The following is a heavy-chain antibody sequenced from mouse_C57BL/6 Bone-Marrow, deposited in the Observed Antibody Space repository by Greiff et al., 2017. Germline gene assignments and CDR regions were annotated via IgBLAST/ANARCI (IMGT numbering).Heavy chain of an antibody. D-gene: IGHD1-1*01. Sequence: EVQLQQSVAELVRPGASVKLSCTASGFNITNTYMPWVKQRPDQGLEWIGRIDPANGNTKYAPKFQGKATITAAPSSNTAYLQLSSLTSEDTAIYYCTIYCYGSNAMDYWGQGTSVTVSS. CDR1: GFNITNTY. CDR2: IDPANGNT. J-gene: IGHJ4*01. V-gene: IGHV14-3*01. CDR3: TIYCYGSNAMDY.